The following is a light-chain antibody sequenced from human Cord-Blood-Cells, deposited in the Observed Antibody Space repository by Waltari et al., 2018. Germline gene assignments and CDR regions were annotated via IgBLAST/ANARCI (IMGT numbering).Light chain of an antibody. CDR2: GNS. J-gene: IGLJ1*01. Sequence: QSVLTQPPSVSGAPGQRVTISCTGSSSNIGAGYDVPWYQQLPGTAPKLLIYGNSNRPSGVPDRFSGSKSGTSASLAITGLQAEDEADYYCQSYDSSLSGYVFGTGTNVTVL. CDR3: QSYDSSLSGYV. V-gene: IGLV1-40*01. CDR1: SSNIGAGYD.